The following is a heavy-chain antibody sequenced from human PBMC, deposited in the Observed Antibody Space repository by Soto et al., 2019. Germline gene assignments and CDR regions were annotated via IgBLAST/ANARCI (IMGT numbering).Heavy chain of an antibody. J-gene: IGHJ5*02. CDR1: GGSISSGGYS. Sequence: PSETLSLTCAVSGGSISSGGYSWSWIRQPPGKGQEWIGYIYHSGSTYYNPSLKSRVTISEDRSKNQFSLKLSSVTAADTAVYFCARGYYYDSSGYFGFDPWGQGTLVTVSS. D-gene: IGHD3-22*01. CDR2: IYHSGST. V-gene: IGHV4-30-2*01. CDR3: ARGYYYDSSGYFGFDP.